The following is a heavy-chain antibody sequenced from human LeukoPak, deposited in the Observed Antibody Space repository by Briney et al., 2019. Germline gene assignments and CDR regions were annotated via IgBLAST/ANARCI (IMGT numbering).Heavy chain of an antibody. D-gene: IGHD5-18*01. CDR1: GFSVSSKY. V-gene: IGHV3-53*01. Sequence: GGSLRLSCAASGFSVSSKYMSWVRQAPGKGLEWVSVIYTGGNTYYADSVKGRFTISRDNSKNTVYLQMNSLRADDTAVYYCARGTTSEVTAGDYWGQGTLVTVSS. J-gene: IGHJ4*02. CDR2: IYTGGNT. CDR3: ARGTTSEVTAGDY.